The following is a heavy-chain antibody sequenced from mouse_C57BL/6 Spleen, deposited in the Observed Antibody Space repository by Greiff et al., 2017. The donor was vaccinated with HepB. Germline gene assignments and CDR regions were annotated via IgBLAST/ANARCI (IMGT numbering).Heavy chain of an antibody. CDR3: ANGNYGDFDV. D-gene: IGHD2-1*01. V-gene: IGHV1-82*01. Sequence: QVQLKQSGPELVKPGASVKISCKASGYAFSSSWMNWVKQRPGKGLEWIGRIYPGDGDTNYNGKFKGKATLTADKTSSTAYMQLSSLTSEDSAVYFCANGNYGDFDVWGTGTTVTVSS. J-gene: IGHJ1*03. CDR2: IYPGDGDT. CDR1: GYAFSSSW.